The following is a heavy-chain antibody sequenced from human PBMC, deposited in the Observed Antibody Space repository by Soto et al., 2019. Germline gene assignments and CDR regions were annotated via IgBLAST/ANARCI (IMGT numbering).Heavy chain of an antibody. Sequence: SETLSLTCTVSGGSISSGGYYWSWIRQHPGKGLEWIGYIYYSGSTYYNPSLKSRVTISVDTSKNQFPLKLSSVTAADTAVYYCARESWNRNYAGMDVWGQGTTVTVSS. J-gene: IGHJ6*02. V-gene: IGHV4-31*03. CDR1: GGSISSGGYY. CDR2: IYYSGST. D-gene: IGHD1-7*01. CDR3: ARESWNRNYAGMDV.